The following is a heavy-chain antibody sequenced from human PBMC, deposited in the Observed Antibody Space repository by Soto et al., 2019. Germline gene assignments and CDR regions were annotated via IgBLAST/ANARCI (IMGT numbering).Heavy chain of an antibody. V-gene: IGHV3-9*01. J-gene: IGHJ3*02. CDR1: GFTFDDYA. CDR3: AKPLWDIDAFDI. CDR2: MSWNSGSI. Sequence: EVQLVESGGGLVQPGRSLRLSCAASGFTFDDYAMHWVRQAPGKGLEWVSGMSWNSGSIGYADSLKGRFTISRDNAKNSLYLQMNSLRAEDTALYYCAKPLWDIDAFDIWGQGTMVTVSS. D-gene: IGHD1-26*01.